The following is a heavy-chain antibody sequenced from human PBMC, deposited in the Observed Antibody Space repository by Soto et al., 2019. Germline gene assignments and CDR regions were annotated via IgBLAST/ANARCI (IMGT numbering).Heavy chain of an antibody. Sequence: GGSLRLSCAASGFTFSSYGMHWVRQAPGKGLEWVAVISYDGSNKYYADSVKGRFTISRDNSKNTLYLQMNSLRASDTAIYYCAKHGIHIWLPRYWGQGTLVTVSS. J-gene: IGHJ4*02. CDR2: ISYDGSNK. D-gene: IGHD5-18*01. CDR1: GFTFSSYG. CDR3: AKHGIHIWLPRY. V-gene: IGHV3-30*18.